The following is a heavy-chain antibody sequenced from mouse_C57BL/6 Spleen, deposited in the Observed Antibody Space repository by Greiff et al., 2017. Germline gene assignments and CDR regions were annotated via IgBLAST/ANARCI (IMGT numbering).Heavy chain of an antibody. Sequence: VQLQQPGAELVKPGASVKMSCKASGYTFTSYWITWVKQRPGQGLEWIGDIYPGSGSTNYNEKFKSKATLTVDTSSSTAYMQLSSLTSEDSAVYYCARWGGYYPWFAYWGQGTLVTVSA. V-gene: IGHV1-55*01. CDR3: ARWGGYYPWFAY. D-gene: IGHD2-3*01. CDR2: IYPGSGST. CDR1: GYTFTSYW. J-gene: IGHJ3*01.